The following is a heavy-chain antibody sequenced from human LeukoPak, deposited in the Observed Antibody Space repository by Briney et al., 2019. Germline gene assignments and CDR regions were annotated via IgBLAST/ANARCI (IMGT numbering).Heavy chain of an antibody. D-gene: IGHD5-18*01. CDR1: GGSISTSYYY. CDR3: ARQVTFGYAYAYYFDY. V-gene: IGHV4-39*01. Sequence: SETLSLTCTVSGGSISTSYYYWGWIRQPPGKGLEWIGNIHKSESTYYNPSLKSRVTISVDTSKNQFSLKLSSVTAADTAVYYCARQVTFGYAYAYYFDYWGQGSLVTVSS. CDR2: IHKSEST. J-gene: IGHJ4*02.